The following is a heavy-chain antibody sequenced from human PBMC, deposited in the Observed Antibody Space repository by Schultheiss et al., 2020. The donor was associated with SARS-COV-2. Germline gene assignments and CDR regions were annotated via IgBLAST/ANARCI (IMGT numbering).Heavy chain of an antibody. J-gene: IGHJ4*02. D-gene: IGHD1-26*01. CDR2: IYTRGST. CDR3: AREHIVGANYYFDY. V-gene: IGHV4-38-2*02. Sequence: SETLSLTCAVSGYSISSGYYWGWIRQSPGKGLEWIGRIYTRGSTNYNPSLKSRVTMSVDTSKNQFSLKLSSVTAADTAVYYCAREHIVGANYYFDYWGQGTLVTVSS. CDR1: GYSISSGYY.